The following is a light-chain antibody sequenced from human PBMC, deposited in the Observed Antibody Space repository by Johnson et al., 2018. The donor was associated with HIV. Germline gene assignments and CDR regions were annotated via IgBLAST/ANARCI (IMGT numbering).Light chain of an antibody. V-gene: IGLV1-51*02. CDR3: GTWDSSLSAGV. CDR1: SSNVGNNY. Sequence: QSVLTQPPSVSAAPGQKVTIYCSGSSSNVGNNYVSWYQQLPGTAPKLLIYENNKRPSGIPDRFSGSKSGTSATLGITALHTGDAADYYCGTWDSSLSAGVFGTVTKVTVL. CDR2: ENN. J-gene: IGLJ1*01.